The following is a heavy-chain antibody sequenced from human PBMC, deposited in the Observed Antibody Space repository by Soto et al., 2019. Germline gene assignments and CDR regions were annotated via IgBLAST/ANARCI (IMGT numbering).Heavy chain of an antibody. CDR1: GYTFTSYG. D-gene: IGHD3-10*01. Sequence: GASVKVSCKASGYTFTSYGISWVRQAPGQGLERMGWISAYNGNTNYAQKLQGRVTMTTDTSTSTAYMELRSLRFDDTAVYYCAGDTLLCFGELQYYCGMDFWGQGTTVTVSS. CDR2: ISAYNGNT. CDR3: AGDTLLCFGELQYYCGMDF. J-gene: IGHJ6*02. V-gene: IGHV1-18*01.